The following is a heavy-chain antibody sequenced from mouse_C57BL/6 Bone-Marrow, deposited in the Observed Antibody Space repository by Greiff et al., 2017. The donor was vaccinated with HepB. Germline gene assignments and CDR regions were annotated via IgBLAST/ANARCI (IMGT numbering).Heavy chain of an antibody. CDR3: ARSGYGYHFDY. CDR1: GYTFTNYW. J-gene: IGHJ2*01. D-gene: IGHD2-2*01. Sequence: VKLVESGAELVRPGTSVKMSCKASGYTFTNYWIGWAKQRPGHGLEWIGDIYPGGGYTNYNEKFKGKATLTADKSSSTAYMQFSSLTSEDSAIYYCARSGYGYHFDYWGQGTTLTVSS. V-gene: IGHV1-63*01. CDR2: IYPGGGYT.